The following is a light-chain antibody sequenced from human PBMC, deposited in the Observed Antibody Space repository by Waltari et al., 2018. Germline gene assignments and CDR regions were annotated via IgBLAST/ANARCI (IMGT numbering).Light chain of an antibody. Sequence: DIQMTQSPSTLSASVGDRVTVTCRASQNINKWLAWYQQKPGKAPNLLIYDASTLQSGVPSRFSGRGFGTEFTLAISSLQPEDFATYFCQHYNTYPPTFGQGTRVELK. CDR1: QNINKW. CDR3: QHYNTYPPT. V-gene: IGKV1-5*01. CDR2: DAS. J-gene: IGKJ1*01.